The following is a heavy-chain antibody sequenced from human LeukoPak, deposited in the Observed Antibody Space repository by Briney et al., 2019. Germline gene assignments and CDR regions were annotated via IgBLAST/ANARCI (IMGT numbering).Heavy chain of an antibody. J-gene: IGHJ4*02. CDR1: GYTFTGYY. V-gene: IGHV1-2*02. D-gene: IGHD2-2*01. Sequence: AAVKVSCKASGYTFTGYYMHWVRHAPGQGLEWMGWINPKSGGTTYEQKFQGRVTMTRDTSTSTAYMELSRLRSDDTAVYYCARGGEVCSSSSCYRGHDYWGQGTPVTVSS. CDR2: INPKSGGT. CDR3: ARGGEVCSSSSCYRGHDY.